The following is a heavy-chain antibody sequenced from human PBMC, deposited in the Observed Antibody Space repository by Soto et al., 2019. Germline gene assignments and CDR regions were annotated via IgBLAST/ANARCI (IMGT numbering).Heavy chain of an antibody. CDR3: ARGQGSTVTANWFDP. V-gene: IGHV4-34*01. CDR1: GGSFSGYY. CDR2: INHSGST. J-gene: IGHJ5*02. Sequence: SDTLSLTCAVYGGSFSGYYWSWIRQPPGKGLEWIGEINHSGSTNYNPSLKSRVTISVDTSKNQFSLKLSSVTAADTAVYYCARGQGSTVTANWFDPWGQGTLVTVSS. D-gene: IGHD4-17*01.